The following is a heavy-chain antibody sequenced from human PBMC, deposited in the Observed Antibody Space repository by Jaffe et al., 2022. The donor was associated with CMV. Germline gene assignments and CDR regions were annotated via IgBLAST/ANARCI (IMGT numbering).Heavy chain of an antibody. CDR1: GGSISSYY. J-gene: IGHJ4*02. CDR2: IYYSGST. Sequence: QVQLQESGPGLVKPSETLSLTCTVSGGSISSYYWSWIRQPPGKGLEWIGYIYYSGSTNYNPSLKSRVTISVDTSKNQFSLKLSSVTAADTAVYYCARTRDGSIAGDWGQGTLVTVSS. V-gene: IGHV4-59*08. D-gene: IGHD2-2*01. CDR3: ARTRDGSIAGD.